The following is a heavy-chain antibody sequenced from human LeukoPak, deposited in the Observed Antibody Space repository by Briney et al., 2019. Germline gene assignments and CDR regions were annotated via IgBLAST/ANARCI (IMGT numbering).Heavy chain of an antibody. CDR3: ARVCRYSGRSDVFDI. CDR2: INHSGST. D-gene: IGHD1-26*01. V-gene: IGHV4-34*01. CDR1: GGSFSGYY. J-gene: IGHJ3*02. Sequence: SETLSLTRAVYGGSFSGYYWSWIRQPPGKGLEWIGEINHSGSTNYNPSLKSRVTISVDTSKNQFSLKLTSVTAADTAVYYCARVCRYSGRSDVFDIWGQGTMVTVSS.